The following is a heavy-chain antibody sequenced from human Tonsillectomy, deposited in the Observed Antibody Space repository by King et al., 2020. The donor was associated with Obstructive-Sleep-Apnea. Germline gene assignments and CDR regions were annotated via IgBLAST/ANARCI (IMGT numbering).Heavy chain of an antibody. CDR3: ARNSQQVVSVEYFQH. J-gene: IGHJ1*01. V-gene: IGHV4-59*01. CDR2: IYYSGST. Sequence: VQLQESGPGLVKPSETLSLTCTVPGGSISSYYCSWIRQPPGKGLEWIGYIYYSGSTNYNPPLQSRGSISVVTSKNQFSLKLSSVTAADTAVYYCARNSQQVVSVEYFQHWGQGTLVTVAS. D-gene: IGHD6-13*01. CDR1: GGSISSYY.